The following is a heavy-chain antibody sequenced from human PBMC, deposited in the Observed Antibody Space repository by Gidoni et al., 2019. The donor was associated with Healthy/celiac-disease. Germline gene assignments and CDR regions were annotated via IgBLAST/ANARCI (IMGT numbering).Heavy chain of an antibody. V-gene: IGHV4-34*01. CDR3: ARRPPRIQIWLQGPSFDY. J-gene: IGHJ4*02. CDR2: SNHSGST. CDR1: GGSFSGSY. D-gene: IGHD5-18*01. Sequence: QVQLHQCGAGLLKPSETLSLTCAVYGGSFSGSYCSWIRQPQGKGLEWIGESNHSGSTNYNPALKSRVTISVETSKNQFSMKLSSVTAADTDVYYCARRPPRIQIWLQGPSFDYWGQGTLVTVSS.